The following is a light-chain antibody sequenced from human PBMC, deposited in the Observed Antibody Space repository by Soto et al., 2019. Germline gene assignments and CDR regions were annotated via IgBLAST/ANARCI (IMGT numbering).Light chain of an antibody. CDR3: QQYDNLRPDT. CDR2: GAT. J-gene: IGKJ2*01. CDR1: QDITNY. Sequence: DSPMTQSPSSLSASVGDRVTITCQASQDITNYLDWYRQIPGKAPNLLIYGATNLETGVPSRLSGSGSGTHLSFTISSLQPEDIATNYCQQYDNLRPDTFGQGTKLEI. V-gene: IGKV1-33*01.